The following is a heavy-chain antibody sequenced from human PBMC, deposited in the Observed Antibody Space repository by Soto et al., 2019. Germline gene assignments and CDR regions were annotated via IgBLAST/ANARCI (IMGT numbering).Heavy chain of an antibody. CDR2: ISSSSSYI. Sequence: AGCLGLSCASSGFTFSSYSMNWVRQAPGKGLEWVSSISSSSSYIYYADSVKGRFTISRDNAKNSLYLQMNSPRAEDTAVYYCARLGYYDILTGYSDYWGQGTLVTVSS. J-gene: IGHJ4*02. CDR3: ARLGYYDILTGYSDY. V-gene: IGHV3-21*01. D-gene: IGHD3-9*01. CDR1: GFTFSSYS.